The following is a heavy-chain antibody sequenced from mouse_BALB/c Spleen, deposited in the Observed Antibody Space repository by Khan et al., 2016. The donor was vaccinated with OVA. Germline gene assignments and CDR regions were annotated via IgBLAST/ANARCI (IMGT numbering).Heavy chain of an antibody. CDR2: ISSGSSTI. CDR1: GFTFSSFG. D-gene: IGHD4-1*01. V-gene: IGHV5-17*02. CDR3: ARNWDYFDS. J-gene: IGHJ2*01. Sequence: EVNLVESGGGLVQPGGSRKLSCAASGFTFSSFGMHWVRQAPEKGLEWVAYISSGSSTIYYADTVKGRFTISRDNPKNTLFLQMTSLRSEDTAMYYCARNWDYFDSWGQGTTLPVSS.